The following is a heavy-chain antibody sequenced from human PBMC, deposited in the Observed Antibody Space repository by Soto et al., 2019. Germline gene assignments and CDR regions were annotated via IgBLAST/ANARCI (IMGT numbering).Heavy chain of an antibody. Sequence: GGSLRLSCSASGFTFSSYSMHWVRQAPGKGLEYVSAISSNGGSTYYADSVKGRFTISRDNSKNTLYLQMSSLRAEDTAVYYCVKDGRKIVVVTPAALGWYFDLWGRGTLVTVSS. V-gene: IGHV3-64D*08. CDR3: VKDGRKIVVVTPAALGWYFDL. J-gene: IGHJ2*01. CDR1: GFTFSSYS. D-gene: IGHD2-21*02. CDR2: ISSNGGST.